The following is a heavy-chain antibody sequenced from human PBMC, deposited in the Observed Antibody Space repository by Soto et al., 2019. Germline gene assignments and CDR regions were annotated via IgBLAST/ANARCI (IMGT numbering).Heavy chain of an antibody. CDR2: IYYSGSI. D-gene: IGHD3-16*01. CDR1: GVNIRSYY. Sequence: PSETHSHTSTVSGVNIRSYYWSWIRQPTGKGLEWIGYIYYSGSINYNPSFRSRVTISVDTSKNHFSVRLSSVTAADTAVYYCARAHYDTKGYSLDPWGLGTLVTVSS. CDR3: ARAHYDTKGYSLDP. J-gene: IGHJ5*02. V-gene: IGHV4-59*01.